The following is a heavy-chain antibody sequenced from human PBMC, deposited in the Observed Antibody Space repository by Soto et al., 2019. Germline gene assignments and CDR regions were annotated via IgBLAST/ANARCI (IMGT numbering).Heavy chain of an antibody. V-gene: IGHV3-30*18. CDR2: IXXDXSXX. Sequence: GGSLRLSCVASGFTFSSYGIHWVRQAPGKGLEXVAVIXXDXSXXXYXXXXKGRFTISRDNSKNTLYLQMDSLRPEDTAVYYCAKEITVAGDFDYWGHGTLVTVSS. CDR1: GFTFSSYG. J-gene: IGHJ4*01. D-gene: IGHD6-19*01. CDR3: AKEITVAGDFDY.